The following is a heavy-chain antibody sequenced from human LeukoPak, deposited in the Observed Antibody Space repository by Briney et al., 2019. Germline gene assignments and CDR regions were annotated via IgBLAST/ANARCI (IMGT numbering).Heavy chain of an antibody. CDR1: GYSFNTFW. CDR3: ARTHTTTWSHFDY. Sequence: GESLKISCKGSGYSFNTFWIGWVRQMPGKGLAWMGVIYPGDSDTKYSPSFRGQVTISADKSINTAYLQWSSLKASDSGIYYCARTHTTTWSHFDYWGQGTLVTASS. CDR2: IYPGDSDT. V-gene: IGHV5-51*01. D-gene: IGHD1-14*01. J-gene: IGHJ4*02.